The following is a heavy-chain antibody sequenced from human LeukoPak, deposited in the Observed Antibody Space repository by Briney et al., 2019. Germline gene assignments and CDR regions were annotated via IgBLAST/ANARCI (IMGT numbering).Heavy chain of an antibody. Sequence: PGGSLRLSCAASGFTFSSYAMSWVRQAPGKGLEWVSAISGSGGSTYYADSVKGRFTISRDNSKNTLYLQMNSLRAEDTAVYYCAKIEVEGGYCSSTSCPPSAYFDYWGQGTLVTVSS. J-gene: IGHJ4*02. D-gene: IGHD2-2*01. CDR2: ISGSGGST. CDR3: AKIEVEGGYCSSTSCPPSAYFDY. V-gene: IGHV3-23*01. CDR1: GFTFSSYA.